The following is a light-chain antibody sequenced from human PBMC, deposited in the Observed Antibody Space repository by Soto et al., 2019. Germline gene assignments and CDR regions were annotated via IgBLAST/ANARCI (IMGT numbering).Light chain of an antibody. V-gene: IGLV2-14*01. CDR3: SSYTSSSTFV. Sequence: QSALTQPASVSGSPGQSITISCTGTSSDVGGYDYVSWYQQHPGKAPKLMIYEVTNRPSGVSIRFSASKSGDTASLTIPGLQAEDEADYYCSSYTSSSTFVFGTGTKGTVL. CDR1: SSDVGGYDY. CDR2: EVT. J-gene: IGLJ1*01.